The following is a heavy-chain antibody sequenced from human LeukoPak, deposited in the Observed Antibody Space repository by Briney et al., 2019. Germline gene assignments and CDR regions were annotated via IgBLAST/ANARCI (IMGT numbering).Heavy chain of an antibody. Sequence: SETLSLTCTVSGGSISRSGYYWAWIRQPPGKGLEWIASSDYTGSKTYNPSLKSRVTVSVDTSKNQFFLKLTSVTAADAAVYYCAKDFGDFRTDYWGEGTLVSLSS. V-gene: IGHV4-39*01. J-gene: IGHJ4*02. CDR1: GGSISRSGYY. CDR2: SDYTGSK. CDR3: AKDFGDFRTDY. D-gene: IGHD4-17*01.